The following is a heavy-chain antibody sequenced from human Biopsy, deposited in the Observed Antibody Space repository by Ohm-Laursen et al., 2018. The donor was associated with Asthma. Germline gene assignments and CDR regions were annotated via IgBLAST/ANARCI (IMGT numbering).Heavy chain of an antibody. CDR2: ANTGNGDT. J-gene: IGHJ3*01. V-gene: IGHV1-3*04. Sequence: LVKVSCKASGYNFISFAIHWVRQAPGQRLEWMGWANTGNGDTKYSQKFQGRVTITRDTSASTAYMELRSLRSEDTATYYCARTYYDFLTGQVKDVFGVWGQGTMVTVSS. D-gene: IGHD3-9*01. CDR3: ARTYYDFLTGQVKDVFGV. CDR1: GYNFISFA.